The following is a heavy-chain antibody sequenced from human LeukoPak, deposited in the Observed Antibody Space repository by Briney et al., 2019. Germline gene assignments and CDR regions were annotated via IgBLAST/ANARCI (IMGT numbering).Heavy chain of an antibody. CDR3: AKVGGSSDN. V-gene: IGHV3-23*01. J-gene: IGHJ4*02. CDR2: ISGSGGST. D-gene: IGHD3-16*01. Sequence: GGSLRLSCAASGFTFSNYWMHWIRQVPGKGLEWVSGISGSGGSTYYADSVKGRFTISRDNSKNTLYLQMNSLRAEDTAVYYCAKVGGSSDNWGQGTLVTVSS. CDR1: GFTFSNYW.